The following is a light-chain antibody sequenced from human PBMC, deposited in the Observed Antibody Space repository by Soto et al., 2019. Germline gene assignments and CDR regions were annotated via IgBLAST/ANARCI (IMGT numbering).Light chain of an antibody. CDR1: EEINSY. CDR3: QQLYGYPST. J-gene: IGKJ4*01. Sequence: KTSRASEEINSYLVWYQQKPGKAPNLLIYAGISLLSGVASRLSGCGAGAEFLLTISSLQPEDLATYYCQQLYGYPSTFGGGTKVDI. CDR2: AGI. V-gene: IGKV1-9*01.